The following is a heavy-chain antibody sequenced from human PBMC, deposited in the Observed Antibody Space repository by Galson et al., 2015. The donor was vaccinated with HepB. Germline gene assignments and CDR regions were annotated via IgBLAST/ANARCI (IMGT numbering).Heavy chain of an antibody. CDR2: IIPIFGRT. Sequence: SVQVSCKASGGTFSSYAISWVRQAPGQGLEWMGGIIPIFGRTNYAQKFQGRVTITADESTNTVYMDLSSLRSEDTAVYYCASAIVGYDFWSGYSGYYYYGMDVWGQGTTVTVSS. D-gene: IGHD3-3*01. V-gene: IGHV1-69*13. CDR1: GGTFSSYA. J-gene: IGHJ6*02. CDR3: ASAIVGYDFWSGYSGYYYYGMDV.